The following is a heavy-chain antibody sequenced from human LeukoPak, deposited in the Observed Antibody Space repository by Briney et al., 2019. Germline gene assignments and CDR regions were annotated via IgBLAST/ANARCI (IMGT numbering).Heavy chain of an antibody. Sequence: SGTLSLTCTVSGGSISRYYWSWIRQPPGKGLEWIGYISYSGSTNYNPSLKSRVTISVDTSQNQFSLKLSSVTAADTAMYYCARHLYESRGQTSFDYWGQGTLVTVSS. J-gene: IGHJ4*02. V-gene: IGHV4-59*08. D-gene: IGHD3-22*01. CDR3: ARHLYESRGQTSFDY. CDR1: GGSISRYY. CDR2: ISYSGST.